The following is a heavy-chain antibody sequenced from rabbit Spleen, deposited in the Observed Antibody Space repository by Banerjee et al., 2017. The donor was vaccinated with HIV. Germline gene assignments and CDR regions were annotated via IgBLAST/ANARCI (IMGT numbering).Heavy chain of an antibody. CDR3: ARDTGSSFSSYGMDL. D-gene: IGHD8-1*01. CDR2: IDTGRSGFT. J-gene: IGHJ6*01. Sequence: QEQLVESGGGLVKPGASLTLTCKASSFSFSDRDVMCWVRQAPGKGLEWIACIDTGRSGFTYFASWAKGRFTISKTSSTTVTLQMTSLTAADTATYFCARDTGSSFSSYGMDLWGQGTLVTVS. V-gene: IGHV1S45*01. CDR1: SFSFSDRDV.